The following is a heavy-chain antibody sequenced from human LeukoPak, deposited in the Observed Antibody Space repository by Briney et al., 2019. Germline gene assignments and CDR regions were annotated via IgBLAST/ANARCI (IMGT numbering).Heavy chain of an antibody. CDR3: ARHGGYSSGWYLAYFDY. D-gene: IGHD6-19*01. CDR2: IYYSGST. V-gene: IGHV4-39*01. CDR1: GGSISSSSYY. Sequence: SETLSLTCTVSGGSISSSSYYWGWIRQPPGKGLEWIGSIYYSGSTYYNPSLKSRVTISVDTSKNQFSLKLSSVTAADTAVYYCARHGGYSSGWYLAYFDYWGQGTLVTVSS. J-gene: IGHJ4*02.